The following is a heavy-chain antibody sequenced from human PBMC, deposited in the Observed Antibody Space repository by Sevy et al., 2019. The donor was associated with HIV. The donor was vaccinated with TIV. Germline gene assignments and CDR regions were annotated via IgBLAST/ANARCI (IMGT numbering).Heavy chain of an antibody. CDR3: ARAPPVVVVPGAPSWFDP. Sequence: SETLSLTCAVYGGSFSGYYWNWIRHPPGKALEWIGEINHSGSTNYNQSLKSRVTISVDTSKNQFSLKLNSLTAADTAVYYCARAPPVVVVPGAPSWFDPWGQGTLVTVSS. CDR2: INHSGST. J-gene: IGHJ5*02. D-gene: IGHD2-2*01. V-gene: IGHV4-34*01. CDR1: GGSFSGYY.